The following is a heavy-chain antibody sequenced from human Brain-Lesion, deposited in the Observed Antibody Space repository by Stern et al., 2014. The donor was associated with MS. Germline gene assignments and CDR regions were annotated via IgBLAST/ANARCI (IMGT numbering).Heavy chain of an antibody. J-gene: IGHJ4*01. D-gene: IGHD6-19*01. V-gene: IGHV3-66*02. CDR1: GFIVSGNY. CDR2: IYSGGDT. CDR3: ARNGGWYGSGYFDN. Sequence: EVQLVQSGGDLVQPGGSLRLTCAASGFIVSGNYMSWVRQAPGKGLDWVSVIYSGGDTKYGDSVKGRFIISRDTSKNELYLQMNSLRPEDTAVYYCARNGGWYGSGYFDNWGLGTLVTVSS.